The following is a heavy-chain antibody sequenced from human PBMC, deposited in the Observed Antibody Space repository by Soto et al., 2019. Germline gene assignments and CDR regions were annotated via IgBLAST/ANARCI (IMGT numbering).Heavy chain of an antibody. CDR3: AKLRGYSGYDLDAFDI. CDR2: ISYDGSNK. V-gene: IGHV3-30*18. J-gene: IGHJ3*02. D-gene: IGHD5-12*01. CDR1: GFTFGSHG. Sequence: GGSLRLSCAASGFTFGSHGMHWVRQAPGKGLEWVAVISYDGSNKYYADSVKGRFTISRDNSKNTLYLQMNSLRAEDTAVYYCAKLRGYSGYDLDAFDIWGQGTMVTVSS.